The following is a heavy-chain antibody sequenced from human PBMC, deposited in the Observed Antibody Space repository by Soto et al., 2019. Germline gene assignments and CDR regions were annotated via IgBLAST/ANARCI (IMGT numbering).Heavy chain of an antibody. D-gene: IGHD6-19*01. CDR2: IYYSGST. J-gene: IGHJ4*02. CDR1: GGSISSGGYY. CDR3: ARDSDMANSSGWFDY. Sequence: ASETLSLTCTVSGGSISSGGYYWSWIRQHPGKGLEWIGYIYYSGSTYYNPSLKSRVTISVDTSKNQFSLKLSSVTAADTAVYYCARDSDMANSSGWFDYWGQGTLVTVSS. V-gene: IGHV4-31*03.